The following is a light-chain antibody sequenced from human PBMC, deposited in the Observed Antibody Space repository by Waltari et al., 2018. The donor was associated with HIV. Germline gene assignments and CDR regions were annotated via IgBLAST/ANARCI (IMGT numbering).Light chain of an antibody. CDR2: RNN. CDR1: SPNIENNY. Sequence: QSVLTQPPSASGTPGQRVPISCSCSSPNIENNYVYWYQHLPGTAPKLLIYRNNQRPSGVPDRFSGSKSGTSASLAISGLRSEDEADYYCATWDDSLSGYVFGTGTKVTVL. V-gene: IGLV1-47*01. J-gene: IGLJ1*01. CDR3: ATWDDSLSGYV.